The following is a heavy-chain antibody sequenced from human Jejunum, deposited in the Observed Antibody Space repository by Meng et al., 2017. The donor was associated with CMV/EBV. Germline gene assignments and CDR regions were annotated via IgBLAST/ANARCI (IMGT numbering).Heavy chain of an antibody. Sequence: QVHLVGSGGGVVQPGESLILSCATSGFTFSPYGMHWVRQAPGKGLEWVTFIRNDESNKYYVDSVKGRFTTSRDNSKNTVYLQVNSLRVEDTAVYYCVKEGLEYWGQGTLVTVSS. CDR3: VKEGLEY. D-gene: IGHD6-6*01. J-gene: IGHJ4*02. V-gene: IGHV3-30*02. CDR2: IRNDESNK. CDR1: GFTFSPYG.